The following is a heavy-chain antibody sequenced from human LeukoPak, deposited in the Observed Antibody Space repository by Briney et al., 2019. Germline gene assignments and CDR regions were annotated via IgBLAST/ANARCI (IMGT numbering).Heavy chain of an antibody. V-gene: IGHV4-39*01. Sequence: SETLSLTCTVSGGSISSSSYYWGWIRQPPGKGLEWIGSIYYSGSTYYNPSLKSRVTISVDTSKNQFSLKLSSVTAADTAVYYCARHRGMAAAGWYNWFDPWGQGTLVTVSS. CDR1: GGSISSSSYY. J-gene: IGHJ5*02. CDR3: ARHRGMAAAGWYNWFDP. CDR2: IYYSGST. D-gene: IGHD6-13*01.